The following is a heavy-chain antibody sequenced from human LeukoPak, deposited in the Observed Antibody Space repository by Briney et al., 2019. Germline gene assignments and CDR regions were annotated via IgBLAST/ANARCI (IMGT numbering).Heavy chain of an antibody. D-gene: IGHD5-24*01. Sequence: GGSLRLYCAVSGFTFNEYVMNWVRQAPGSGLEWVSAVSSSGFSTYYADSVKGRFTISRDNFKNTLYLQLNSLRGEDTDVYYCVKEAYNSGTYYMDVWGKGTTVTVSS. CDR2: VSSSGFST. J-gene: IGHJ6*03. CDR3: VKEAYNSGTYYMDV. CDR1: GFTFNEYV. V-gene: IGHV3-23*01.